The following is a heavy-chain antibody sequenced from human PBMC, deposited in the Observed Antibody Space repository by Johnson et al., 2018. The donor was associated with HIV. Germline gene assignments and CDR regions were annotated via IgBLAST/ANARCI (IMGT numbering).Heavy chain of an antibody. V-gene: IGHV3-53*01. CDR3: ARSQPEEYSSSSDAFDI. CDR2: IYSGGST. CDR1: GFTVSSNY. D-gene: IGHD6-6*01. Sequence: VQLVESRGGLIQPGGSLRLSCAASGFTVSSNYMSWVRQAPGKVLEWVSVIYSGGSTYYADSVKGRFTISRDNSKNTLYLQMNSLRAEDTAVYYCARSQPEEYSSSSDAFDIWGQGTMVTVSS. J-gene: IGHJ3*02.